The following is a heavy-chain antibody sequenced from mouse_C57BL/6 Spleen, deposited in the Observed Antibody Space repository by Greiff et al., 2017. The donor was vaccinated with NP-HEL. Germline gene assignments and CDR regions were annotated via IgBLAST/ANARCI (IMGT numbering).Heavy chain of an antibody. J-gene: IGHJ1*03. Sequence: QVQLQQPGAELVRPGTSVKLSCKASGYTFTSYWMHWVKQRPGQGLEWIGVIDPSDSYTNYNQKFKGKATLTVDPSSSTAYMQLSSLTSEDSAVYYCAREGSGWYFDVWGTGTTVTVSS. CDR2: IDPSDSYT. V-gene: IGHV1-59*01. CDR1: GYTFTSYW. D-gene: IGHD1-1*01. CDR3: AREGSGWYFDV.